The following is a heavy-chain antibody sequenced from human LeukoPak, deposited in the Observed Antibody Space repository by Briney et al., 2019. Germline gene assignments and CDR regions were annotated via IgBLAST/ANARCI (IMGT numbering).Heavy chain of an antibody. J-gene: IGHJ3*02. Sequence: ASVTVSCKASGYTFTGYYMHWVRQAPGQGLEWMGWINPNSGGTNYAQKFQGRVTMTRDTSISTAYMELSRLSSDDTAGYYCEREDAFDIRGQGTMVTVSS. V-gene: IGHV1-2*02. CDR1: GYTFTGYY. CDR3: EREDAFDI. CDR2: INPNSGGT.